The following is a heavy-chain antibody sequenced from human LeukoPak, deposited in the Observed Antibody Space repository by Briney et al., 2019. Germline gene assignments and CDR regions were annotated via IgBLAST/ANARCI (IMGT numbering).Heavy chain of an antibody. J-gene: IGHJ3*02. CDR3: AKLPTIFGVADSFDI. D-gene: IGHD3-3*01. CDR2: ISDRGKT. Sequence: GGSLRLSCEATGITFSSYDMTWVRQAPGKGLEWISAISDRGKTDYAESVKGRFTISRDNSKNTLYLQLTSLRDEDTAIYYCAKLPTIFGVADSFDIWGQGTLGTVSS. CDR1: GITFSSYD. V-gene: IGHV3-23*01.